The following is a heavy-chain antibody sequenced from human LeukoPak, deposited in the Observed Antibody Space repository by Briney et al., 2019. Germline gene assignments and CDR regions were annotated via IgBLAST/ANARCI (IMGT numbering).Heavy chain of an antibody. V-gene: IGHV1-69*13. D-gene: IGHD3-9*01. J-gene: IGHJ4*02. CDR1: GGTFSSYA. CDR3: ALVYILTGPIDY. Sequence: GASVKVSCKASGGTFSSYAISWVRQAPGQGLEWMGGIIPIFGTANYAQKFQGRVTITADESTSTAYMELSSLRSEDTAVYYCALVYILTGPIDYWGQGTLVTVSS. CDR2: IIPIFGTA.